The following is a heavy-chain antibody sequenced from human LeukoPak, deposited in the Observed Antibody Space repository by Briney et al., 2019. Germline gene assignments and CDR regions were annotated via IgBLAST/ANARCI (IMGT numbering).Heavy chain of an antibody. CDR2: IYSSGTT. Sequence: SETLSLTCSVSGGSISFYYWSWIRQPAGKGLEWIGRIYSSGTTNYNPSLKSRVTMSVDPSKNQFSLRLNSVTAADTAVYYCARDLNGSDGFDIWGQGTMVIVSS. CDR3: ARDLNGSDGFDI. J-gene: IGHJ3*02. V-gene: IGHV4-4*07. D-gene: IGHD6-25*01. CDR1: GGSISFYY.